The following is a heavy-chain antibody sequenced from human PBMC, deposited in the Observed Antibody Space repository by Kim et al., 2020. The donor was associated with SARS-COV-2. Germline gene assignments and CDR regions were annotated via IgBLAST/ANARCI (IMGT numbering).Heavy chain of an antibody. CDR2: IWSDATKA. J-gene: IGHJ2*01. V-gene: IGHV3-23*03. CDR3: VKDREERGYWYFDF. CDR1: GFAFSNYA. Sequence: GGSLRLSCAASGFAFSNYAMSWVRQAPGRGLEWVSVIWSDATKAYYGDSVKGRFTISRDNSKNMLYLEMKSLRVEDTAVYHCVKDREERGYWYFDFWGRGSLVTVSS. D-gene: IGHD1-26*01.